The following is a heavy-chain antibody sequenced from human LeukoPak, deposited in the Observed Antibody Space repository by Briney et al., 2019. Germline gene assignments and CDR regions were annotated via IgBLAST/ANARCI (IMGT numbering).Heavy chain of an antibody. V-gene: IGHV4-38-2*01. CDR3: AAGYCSGGSCYSVVHDAFDI. CDR2: IYHRGST. J-gene: IGHJ3*02. CDR1: DYSISSGYY. D-gene: IGHD2-15*01. Sequence: PSETLSLTCAVSDYSISSGYYWGWIRQPPGKGLEWIGSIYHRGSTYYNPSLKSRVTISVDTSKNQFSLKLSSVTAADTAVYYCAAGYCSGGSCYSVVHDAFDIWGQGTMVTVSS.